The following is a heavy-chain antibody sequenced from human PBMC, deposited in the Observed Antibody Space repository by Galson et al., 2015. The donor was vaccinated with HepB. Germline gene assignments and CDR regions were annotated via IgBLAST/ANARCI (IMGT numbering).Heavy chain of an antibody. CDR3: ASLRGADPLGFDY. D-gene: IGHD3-16*01. CDR2: IYPGDSDT. Sequence: QSGAEVKKPGESLKISCKGSGYSFTTYWIGWVRQTPGKGLEWMGIIYPGDSDTRHSPSFQGQVTISADRSISTAYLQWSSLKASDTAMYYCASLRGADPLGFDYWGQGTLVTVSS. V-gene: IGHV5-51*01. J-gene: IGHJ4*02. CDR1: GYSFTTYW.